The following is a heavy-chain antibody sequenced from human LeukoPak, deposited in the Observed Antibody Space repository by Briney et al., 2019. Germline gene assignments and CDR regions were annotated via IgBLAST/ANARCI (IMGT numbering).Heavy chain of an antibody. V-gene: IGHV4-34*01. CDR2: IYHSGST. D-gene: IGHD3-22*01. CDR3: ASLPNYYDSSGYSSFIDY. J-gene: IGHJ4*02. CDR1: GFTFSDYY. Sequence: PGGSLRLSCAASGFTFSDYYMSWIRQAPGKGLEWIGEIYHSGSTNYNPSLKSRVTISVDKSKNQFSLKLSSVTAADTAVYYCASLPNYYDSSGYSSFIDYWGQGTLVTVSS.